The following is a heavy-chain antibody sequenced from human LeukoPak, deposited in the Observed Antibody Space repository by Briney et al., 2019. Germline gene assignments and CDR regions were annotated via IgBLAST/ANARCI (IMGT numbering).Heavy chain of an antibody. CDR3: AGTSYGDYEVGHAFDI. V-gene: IGHV4-30-2*01. D-gene: IGHD4-17*01. J-gene: IGHJ3*02. CDR2: IYHSGST. Sequence: SQTLSLTCAVSGGSISSGGYSWSWIRQPPGKGLEWIGYIYHSGSTYYNPSLKSRVTISVDRSKNQFSLKLSSVTAADTAVYYCAGTSYGDYEVGHAFDIWGQGTMVTVSS. CDR1: GGSISSGGYS.